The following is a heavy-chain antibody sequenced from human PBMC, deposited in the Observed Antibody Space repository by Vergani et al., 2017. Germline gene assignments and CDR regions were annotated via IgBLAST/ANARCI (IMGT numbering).Heavy chain of an antibody. V-gene: IGHV1-3*01. CDR2: INAGNGNT. CDR1: GYTFTSYA. CDR3: ASERWHSGSYYPVDY. J-gene: IGHJ4*02. Sequence: QVQLVQSGAEVKKPGASVKVSCKASGYTFTSYALHWVRQAPGQRLEWMGWINAGNGNTKYSQKFKGRVTITRDTSASTAYMELSSLRSEDTAVYYCASERWHSGSYYPVDYWGQGTLVTVSS. D-gene: IGHD1-26*01.